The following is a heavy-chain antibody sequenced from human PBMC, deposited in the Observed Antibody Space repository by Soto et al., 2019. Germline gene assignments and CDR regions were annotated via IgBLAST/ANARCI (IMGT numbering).Heavy chain of an antibody. CDR3: ARDYYDSSGYYGAIGY. J-gene: IGHJ4*02. D-gene: IGHD3-22*01. CDR1: GFTFSSYS. Sequence: EVQLVESGGGLVQPGGSLRLSCAASGFTFSSYSMNWVRQAPGKGLERVSYISRSSSTIYYADSVKGRFTISRDNAKDSLYLQMNSLRDEDTAVYYCARDYYDSSGYYGAIGYWGQGPLLTVSA. CDR2: ISRSSSTI. V-gene: IGHV3-48*02.